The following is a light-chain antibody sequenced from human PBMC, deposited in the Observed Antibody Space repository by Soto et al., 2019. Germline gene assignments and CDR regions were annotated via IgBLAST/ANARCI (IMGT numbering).Light chain of an antibody. CDR2: GAY. V-gene: IGKV3-20*01. Sequence: EIVLTQSPGTLSLSPGERATLSCRASQSVSSSYLAWYQQKPGQAPRLLIYGAYNRATGIQDRISGSGSGTDFTLTISRLEPEDFAVYYCQQYGSSPWTFGQGTKVDIK. CDR3: QQYGSSPWT. J-gene: IGKJ1*01. CDR1: QSVSSSY.